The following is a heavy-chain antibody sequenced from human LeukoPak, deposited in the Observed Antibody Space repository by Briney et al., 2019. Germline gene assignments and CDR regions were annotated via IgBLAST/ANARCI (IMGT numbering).Heavy chain of an antibody. D-gene: IGHD5-24*01. J-gene: IGHJ4*02. V-gene: IGHV3-30*02. Sequence: PGGSLRLSCAASGFTFSSYGMHWVRRAPGKGLEWVSIISYDANAKHYADSVKGRFLISRDNTKNTVYLEMSSLRPEDTAVYYCAKGMSRDSYYFDYWGQGTLVTVSS. CDR2: ISYDANAK. CDR1: GFTFSSYG. CDR3: AKGMSRDSYYFDY.